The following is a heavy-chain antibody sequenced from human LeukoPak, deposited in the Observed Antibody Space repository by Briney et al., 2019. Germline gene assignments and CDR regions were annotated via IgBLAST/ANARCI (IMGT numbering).Heavy chain of an antibody. V-gene: IGHV1-46*01. J-gene: IGHJ4*02. CDR2: INPSGGST. Sequence: ASVKVSCKASGYTFTSYYMHWVRQAPGQGLEWMGIINPSGGSTSYAQKFQGRVTMTRDMSTSTVYMELSSLRSEDTAVYYCARVILSGYAYKVADYWGQGTLVTVSS. D-gene: IGHD3-16*01. CDR3: ARVILSGYAYKVADY. CDR1: GYTFTSYY.